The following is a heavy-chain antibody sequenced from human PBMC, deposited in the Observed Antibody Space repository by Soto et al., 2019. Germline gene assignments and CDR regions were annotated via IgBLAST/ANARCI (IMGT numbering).Heavy chain of an antibody. Sequence: QVQLVQSGTEVKKPGASVKVSCKASGYRFTHYVIHWVRQAPGQRLEWMGWIGAGDGKTYDSQNFQGRVTITKDTSASTAYMELSSLISEDTAVYYCVRDYASDSGVHLDFWGQGPLVTVSS. J-gene: IGHJ4*02. CDR3: VRDYASDSGVHLDF. CDR1: GYRFTHYV. CDR2: IGAGDGKT. V-gene: IGHV1-3*01. D-gene: IGHD3-22*01.